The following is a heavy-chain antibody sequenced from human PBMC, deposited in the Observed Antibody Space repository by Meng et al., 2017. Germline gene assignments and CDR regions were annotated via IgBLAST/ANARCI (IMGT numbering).Heavy chain of an antibody. CDR1: GFVLRTSGVG. Sequence: QTTFKESGAPLVKPTQTLTLPCTFSGFVLRTSGVGVGWVRQPPGKGLEWLALIYWDDDKRYSPSLESRLTINKDTSKNQVVLTMTNMDPVDTATYYCAHRLGFTKPFVYWGQGTLVTVSS. V-gene: IGHV2-5*02. D-gene: IGHD2-8*01. CDR2: IYWDDDK. J-gene: IGHJ4*02. CDR3: AHRLGFTKPFVY.